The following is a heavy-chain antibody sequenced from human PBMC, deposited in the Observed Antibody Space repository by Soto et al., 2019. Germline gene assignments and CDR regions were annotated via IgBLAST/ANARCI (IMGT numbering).Heavy chain of an antibody. V-gene: IGHV1-2*04. Sequence: GASVKVSCKASGYTFTGYYMHWVRQAPGQGLEWMGWINPNSGGTNYAQKFQGWVTMTRDTSISTAYMELSRLRSDDTAVYYCAREYDPGYSYSTYYYYGMDVWGQGTTVTVSS. D-gene: IGHD5-18*01. CDR2: INPNSGGT. J-gene: IGHJ6*02. CDR1: GYTFTGYY. CDR3: AREYDPGYSYSTYYYYGMDV.